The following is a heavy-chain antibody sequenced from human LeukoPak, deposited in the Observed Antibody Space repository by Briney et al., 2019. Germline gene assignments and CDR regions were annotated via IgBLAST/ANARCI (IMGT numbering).Heavy chain of an antibody. J-gene: IGHJ4*02. CDR2: IYSTGST. CDR1: GDSISSSTYY. V-gene: IGHV4-39*01. CDR3: ARADVYTFDY. D-gene: IGHD2-2*02. Sequence: SETLSLTCTVSGDSISSSTYYWDWIRQPPGKGLEWIGTIYSTGSTYYNPSLKSRVTISVDTSKNQFSLKLSSVTAADTAVYYCARADVYTFDYWGQGTRVTVSS.